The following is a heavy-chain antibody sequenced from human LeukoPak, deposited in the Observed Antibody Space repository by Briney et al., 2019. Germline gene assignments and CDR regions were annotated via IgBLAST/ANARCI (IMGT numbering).Heavy chain of an antibody. D-gene: IGHD2-15*01. CDR2: ISYDGSNK. CDR1: GFTFSSYA. CDR3: ARDEGYCSGGSCYSEDYYYGMDV. V-gene: IGHV3-30-3*01. Sequence: GGSLRLSCAASGFTFSSYAMHWVRQAPGKGLEWVAVISYDGSNKYYADSVKGRFTISRDNSKNTLYLQMNSLRAEDTAVYYCARDEGYCSGGSCYSEDYYYGMDVWGQGTTVTVSS. J-gene: IGHJ6*02.